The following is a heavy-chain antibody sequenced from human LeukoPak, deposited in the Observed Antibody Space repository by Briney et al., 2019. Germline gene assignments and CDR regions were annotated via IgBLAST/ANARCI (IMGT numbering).Heavy chain of an antibody. D-gene: IGHD6-13*01. CDR2: IIPIFGTA. Sequence: ASVKVSCKASGGTFSSYAISWVRQAPGQGLEWVGGIIPIFGTANYAQKFQGRVTITADESTSTAYMELSSLRSEDTAVYYCARDQVAAADYYYYGMDVWGQGTTVTVSS. V-gene: IGHV1-69*13. CDR3: ARDQVAAADYYYYGMDV. J-gene: IGHJ6*02. CDR1: GGTFSSYA.